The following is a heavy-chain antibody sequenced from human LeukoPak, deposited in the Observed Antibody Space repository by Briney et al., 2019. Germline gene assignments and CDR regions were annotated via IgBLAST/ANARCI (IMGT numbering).Heavy chain of an antibody. CDR2: IYTSGST. D-gene: IGHD3-22*01. J-gene: IGHJ4*02. CDR3: ARGVIENDSSGYYLMNFDY. V-gene: IGHV4-4*07. CDR1: GGSISSYY. Sequence: KPSETLSLTCTVSGGSISSYYWSWIRQPAGKGLEWIGRIYTSGSTNYNPSLKSRVTMSVDTSKNQFSLKLSSVTAADTAAYYCARGVIENDSSGYYLMNFDYWGQGTLVTVSS.